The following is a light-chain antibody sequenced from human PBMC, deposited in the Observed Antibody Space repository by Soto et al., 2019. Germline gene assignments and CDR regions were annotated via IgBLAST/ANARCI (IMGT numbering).Light chain of an antibody. CDR1: SSDVGGYNY. Sequence: QSVLTQPASVSGSPGQSITISCTGTSSDVGGYNYVSWYQHHPGKAPKLMIYDVNNRPSGISNRFFGSKSGNTASLTIPGVQTHDEADYYCSSYSRSGTLYVFGTGTKLTVL. CDR2: DVN. J-gene: IGLJ1*01. CDR3: SSYSRSGTLYV. V-gene: IGLV2-14*01.